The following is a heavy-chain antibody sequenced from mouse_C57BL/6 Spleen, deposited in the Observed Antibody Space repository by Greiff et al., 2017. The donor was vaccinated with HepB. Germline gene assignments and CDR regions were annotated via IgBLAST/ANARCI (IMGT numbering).Heavy chain of an antibody. V-gene: IGHV5-4*01. D-gene: IGHD1-1*01. Sequence: EVKLVESGGGLVKPGGSLKLSCAASGFTFSSYAMSWVRQTPEKRLEWVATISDGGSYTYYPDNVKGRFTISRDNAKNNLYLQMSHLKSEDTAMYYCAREGDYGSSSFAYWGHGTLVTVSA. CDR3: AREGDYGSSSFAY. J-gene: IGHJ3*01. CDR2: ISDGGSYT. CDR1: GFTFSSYA.